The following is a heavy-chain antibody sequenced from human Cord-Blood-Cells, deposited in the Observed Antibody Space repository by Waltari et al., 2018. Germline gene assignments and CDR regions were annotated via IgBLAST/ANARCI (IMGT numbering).Heavy chain of an antibody. Sequence: EVQLVESGGGLVQPGGSLRLSCAASGFTFSSYAMSWVRQAPGKGLEWVSAISGSGGSTDYADSGKGRFTISRDNSKNTLYLQMNSLRAEDTAVYYCAKAPDYDFWSGYYTWFDPWGQGTLVTVSS. V-gene: IGHV3-23*04. CDR1: GFTFSSYA. D-gene: IGHD3-3*01. CDR2: ISGSGGST. CDR3: AKAPDYDFWSGYYTWFDP. J-gene: IGHJ5*02.